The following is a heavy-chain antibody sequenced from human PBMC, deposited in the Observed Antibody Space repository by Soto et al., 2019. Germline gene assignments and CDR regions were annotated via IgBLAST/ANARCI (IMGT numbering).Heavy chain of an antibody. CDR3: ATDEGDRSVYIRGPGDFRDY. J-gene: IGHJ4*02. Sequence: QVQLVESGGGVVQSGRSLRLSCATSGFTFSSYDMHWVRQAPGKGLEWVAVISHDGSKKYYADSVKGRFTISRDESKNTLYLQMNRLRAEDTAVYHCATDEGDRSVYIRGPGDFRDYWGLGTLVTVSS. D-gene: IGHD3-22*01. CDR1: GFTFSSYD. CDR2: ISHDGSKK. V-gene: IGHV3-30*03.